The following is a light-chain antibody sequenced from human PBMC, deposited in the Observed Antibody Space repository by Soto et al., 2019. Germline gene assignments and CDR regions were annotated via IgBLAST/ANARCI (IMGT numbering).Light chain of an antibody. J-gene: IGLJ3*02. CDR1: SSDVGGYNY. CDR3: SSYTSSSTSLV. V-gene: IGLV2-14*01. Sequence: QSALTQPPSASGSPGQSVTISCTGTSSDVGGYNYVSWYQQHPGKAPKLMIYEVSNRPSGVSNRFSGSKSGNTASLTISGLQAEDEADYYCSSYTSSSTSLVFGGGTKLTVL. CDR2: EVS.